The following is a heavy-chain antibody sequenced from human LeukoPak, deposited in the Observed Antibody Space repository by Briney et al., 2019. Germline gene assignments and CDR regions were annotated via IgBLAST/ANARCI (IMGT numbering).Heavy chain of an antibody. J-gene: IGHJ4*02. D-gene: IGHD4-17*01. Sequence: PGGSLRLSCAASGFSFSSYGMHWVRQAPSKGLEWVAVISYDGTNKDYADSVKGRFTISRDNSKNTLYLQMNSLRAEDTAVYYCARDPGDYGLHWGQGTLVTVSS. CDR2: ISYDGTNK. CDR3: ARDPGDYGLH. V-gene: IGHV3-30*03. CDR1: GFSFSSYG.